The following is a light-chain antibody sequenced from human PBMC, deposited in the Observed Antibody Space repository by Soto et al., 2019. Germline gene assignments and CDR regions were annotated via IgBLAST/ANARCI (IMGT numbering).Light chain of an antibody. Sequence: QSVLTQPASVSGSPGQLIAISCTGSSSDVGGYNYVSWYQQHPGKAPQLIIYEVTNRPSGVSNRFSGSKSGNTASLTISGLQAEDEADYYCSSYTSSSTRVFGTGTKVTVL. V-gene: IGLV2-14*01. CDR1: SSDVGGYNY. CDR3: SSYTSSSTRV. CDR2: EVT. J-gene: IGLJ1*01.